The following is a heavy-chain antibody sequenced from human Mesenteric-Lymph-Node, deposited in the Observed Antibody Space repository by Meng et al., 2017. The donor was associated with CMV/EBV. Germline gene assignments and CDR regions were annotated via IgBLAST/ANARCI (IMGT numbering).Heavy chain of an antibody. Sequence: SVKVSCKVSGGTFSSYGVSWVRQAPGQGLEWVGGTIPILGTSHYAQHFQGRVTITADKSTSTAYMELSSLRSDDTAVYYYARDTYDFWSGYPTDGMDVWGQGTTVTVSS. J-gene: IGHJ6*02. V-gene: IGHV1-69*10. CDR2: TIPILGTS. CDR1: GGTFSSYG. CDR3: ARDTYDFWSGYPTDGMDV. D-gene: IGHD3-3*01.